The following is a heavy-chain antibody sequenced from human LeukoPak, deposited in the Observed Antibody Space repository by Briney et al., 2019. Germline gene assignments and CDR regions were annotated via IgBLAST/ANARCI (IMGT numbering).Heavy chain of an antibody. CDR3: ARDRVTIFGVDRLNWFDP. Sequence: GASVKVSCKASGYTFTGYYMHWVRQAPGQGLEWMGWINPNSGGTNYAQKFQGRVTMTSDTSISTAYMELSRLRSDDTAVYYCARDRVTIFGVDRLNWFDPWGQGTLVTVSS. D-gene: IGHD3-3*01. V-gene: IGHV1-2*02. J-gene: IGHJ5*02. CDR1: GYTFTGYY. CDR2: INPNSGGT.